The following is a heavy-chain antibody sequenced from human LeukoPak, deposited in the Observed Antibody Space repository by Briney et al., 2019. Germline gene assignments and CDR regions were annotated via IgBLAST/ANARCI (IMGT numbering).Heavy chain of an antibody. CDR3: ARAVVTGN. V-gene: IGHV3-21*01. Sequence: GGSLRLSCAASGFTFSSYSMNWVRQAPGKGLEWVSSISSSSSHIYYADSVKGRFTISRDNAKNSLYLQMNSLRAEDTAVYYCARAVVTGNWGQGTLVTVSS. D-gene: IGHD4-23*01. J-gene: IGHJ4*02. CDR1: GFTFSSYS. CDR2: ISSSSSHI.